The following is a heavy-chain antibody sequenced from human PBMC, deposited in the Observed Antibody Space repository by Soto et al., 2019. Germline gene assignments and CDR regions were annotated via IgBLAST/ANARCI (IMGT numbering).Heavy chain of an antibody. J-gene: IGHJ6*02. Sequence: QVQLVQSGAEVKKPGASVKVSCKASGYTFTSYYMHWVRQAPGQGLEWMGIINPSGGSTSYAQKFQGGVPVPRDPSTSTVNMELSSLRSADTAVYYCARGLAPPYYSYGMDVWGQGTTVTVSS. CDR3: ARGLAPPYYSYGMDV. CDR2: INPSGGST. V-gene: IGHV1-46*01. CDR1: GYTFTSYY. D-gene: IGHD3-9*01.